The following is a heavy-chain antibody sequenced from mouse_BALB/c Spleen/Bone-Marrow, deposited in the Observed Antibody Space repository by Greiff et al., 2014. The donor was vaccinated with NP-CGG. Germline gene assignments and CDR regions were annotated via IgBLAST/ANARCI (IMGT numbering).Heavy chain of an antibody. CDR1: GFNIKDTY. CDR2: IDPANGNT. D-gene: IGHD1-1*01. CDR3: APYYYGSSQFAY. J-gene: IGHJ3*01. Sequence: SGAELVKPGASVKLSCTASGFNIKDTYMHWVKQGPEQGLEWIGRIDPANGNTKYDPKFQGKATITADTSSNTAYLQLSSLTSEDTAVYYCAPYYYGSSQFAYWGQGTLVTVSA. V-gene: IGHV14-3*02.